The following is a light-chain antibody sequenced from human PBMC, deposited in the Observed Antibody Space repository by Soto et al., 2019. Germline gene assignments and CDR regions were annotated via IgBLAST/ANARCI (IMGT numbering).Light chain of an antibody. V-gene: IGLV2-14*01. Sequence: QSVLTQPASVSGSPGQSITISCTGTTNDVGGYNYVSWYQQHPGKAPNLLIFEVSSRPSGASNRFSGSKSGNTASLTISALQAEDEADYFCNSYTSSSTPYVFGTGTKVTAL. CDR1: TNDVGGYNY. J-gene: IGLJ1*01. CDR2: EVS. CDR3: NSYTSSSTPYV.